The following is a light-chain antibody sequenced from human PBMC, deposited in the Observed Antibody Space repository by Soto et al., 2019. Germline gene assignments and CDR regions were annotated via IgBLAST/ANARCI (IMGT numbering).Light chain of an antibody. J-gene: IGLJ1*01. CDR3: SSYTGASALYV. V-gene: IGLV2-14*03. CDR1: SSDFGGYNY. CDR2: DVA. Sequence: QSALTQPASVSGSPGQSITISCTGTSSDFGGYNYVAWYQQHLGKAPKLIIYDVAVRPSGVSNRFSGSKSGNTASLAISGLQAEDEAHYYCSSYTGASALYVFGTGTKLTVL.